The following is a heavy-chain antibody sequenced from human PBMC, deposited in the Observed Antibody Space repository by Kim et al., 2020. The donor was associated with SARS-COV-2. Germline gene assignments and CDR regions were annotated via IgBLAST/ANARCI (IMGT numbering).Heavy chain of an antibody. Sequence: YNDYAVSVKSRITINPDTSKNQFSLQLNSVTPEDTAVYYCAREGSGSYDYWGQGTLVTVSS. J-gene: IGHJ4*02. CDR2: YN. CDR3: AREGSGSYDY. D-gene: IGHD3-10*01. V-gene: IGHV6-1*01.